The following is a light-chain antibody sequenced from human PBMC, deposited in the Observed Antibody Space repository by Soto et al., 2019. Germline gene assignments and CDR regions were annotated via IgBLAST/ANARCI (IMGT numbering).Light chain of an antibody. CDR3: ASWDDSLNGPV. CDR1: TSNIGSQT. V-gene: IGLV1-44*01. Sequence: QPVLTQPPSASGTPGQRVSISCSGSTSNIGSQTVNWYQRLPGTAPKLLINIDNQRPSGVPDRFSGSKSGTSASLAISGLQSEDEADYFCASWDDSLNGPVFGGGTKLTVL. J-gene: IGLJ2*01. CDR2: IDN.